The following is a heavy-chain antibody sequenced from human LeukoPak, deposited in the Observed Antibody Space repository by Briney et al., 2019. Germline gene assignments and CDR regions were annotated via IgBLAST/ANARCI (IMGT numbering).Heavy chain of an antibody. J-gene: IGHJ4*02. V-gene: IGHV3-23*01. CDR1: GFTFSTYN. Sequence: GGSLRLSCAASGFTFSTYNMNWVRQAPGKGLEWVSAISGSGGSTYYADSVKGRFTISRDNSKNTLYLQMNSLRAEDTAVYYCASDPCITMVRGVIIPYYFDYWGQGTLVTVSS. CDR2: ISGSGGST. D-gene: IGHD3-10*01. CDR3: ASDPCITMVRGVIIPYYFDY.